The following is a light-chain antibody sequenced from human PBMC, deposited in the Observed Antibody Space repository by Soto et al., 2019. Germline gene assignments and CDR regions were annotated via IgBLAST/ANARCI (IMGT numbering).Light chain of an antibody. CDR1: SSDVGSYNL. V-gene: IGLV2-23*01. CDR2: EGD. J-gene: IGLJ1*01. Sequence: QSALSQPAAVSGSPGQSITISCTGTSSDVGSYNLVSWFQKYPGKAPKLIIFEGDKRPSGVSSRFSGSKSGNTASLTISGLQAEDQADYYCCSYAGSSTYVFGTGTKVTVL. CDR3: CSYAGSSTYV.